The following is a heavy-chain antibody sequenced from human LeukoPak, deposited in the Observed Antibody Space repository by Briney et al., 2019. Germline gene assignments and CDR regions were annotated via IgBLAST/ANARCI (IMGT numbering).Heavy chain of an antibody. V-gene: IGHV4-39*07. Sequence: SETLSLTCSISDVSIKNSSFSWGWIRQPPGKGLEWIGNIYFTGSTYYNPSLMRRVTISVDTSKNQCSLKLGSVTAADTAVYYCARAPTRSSDTVTGYLFDSWGQGTLVTVSS. CDR1: DVSIKNSSFS. CDR3: ARAPTRSSDTVTGYLFDS. D-gene: IGHD3-9*01. CDR2: IYFTGST. J-gene: IGHJ4*02.